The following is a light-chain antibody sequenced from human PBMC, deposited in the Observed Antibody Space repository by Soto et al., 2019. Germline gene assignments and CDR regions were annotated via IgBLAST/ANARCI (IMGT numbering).Light chain of an antibody. CDR1: QSLLHYDGKTY. CDR2: EVS. Sequence: DIVLTQTPLSLSVTPGQPASISCKSSQSLLHYDGKTYFYWYLQKPGQPPQLLIYEVSNRFSGVPDRFSGSGSGTDFTLTISRLEPEDFSVYYCHQYGTAPLTFGPGTKVDIK. J-gene: IGKJ3*01. CDR3: HQYGTAPLT. V-gene: IGKV2D-29*01.